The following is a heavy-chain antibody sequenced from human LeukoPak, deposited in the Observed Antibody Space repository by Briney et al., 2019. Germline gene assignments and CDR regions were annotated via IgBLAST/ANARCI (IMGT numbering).Heavy chain of an antibody. V-gene: IGHV3-33*01. CDR1: GFTFRSHA. Sequence: PGTSLRLSCATSGFTFRSHAMHWVRQSPGKGLEWVAQIWYDGSNKYYADSVKGRFSVSRDNSKNTLYLQMNSLRPEDTAIYYCARRYFDYWGQGTLVTVSS. CDR3: ARRYFDY. CDR2: IWYDGSNK. D-gene: IGHD1-14*01. J-gene: IGHJ4*02.